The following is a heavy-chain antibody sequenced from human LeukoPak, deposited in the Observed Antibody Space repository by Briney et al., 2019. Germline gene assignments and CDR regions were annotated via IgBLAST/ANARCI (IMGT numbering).Heavy chain of an antibody. V-gene: IGHV4-4*02. CDR3: AREGDTIFGRDGMDV. Sequence: SGTLSLTCAVSGGSISSSNWRSWVRQPPGKGLEWIGEIYHSGSTNYNPSLKSRVTISVDKSKNQFSLKLSSVTAADTAVYYCAREGDTIFGRDGMDVWGQGTTVTVSS. CDR2: IYHSGST. D-gene: IGHD3-3*01. CDR1: GGSISSSNW. J-gene: IGHJ6*02.